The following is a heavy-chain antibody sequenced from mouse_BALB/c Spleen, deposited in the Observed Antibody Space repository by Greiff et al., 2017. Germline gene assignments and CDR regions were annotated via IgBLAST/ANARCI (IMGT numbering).Heavy chain of an antibody. D-gene: IGHD1-1*01. Sequence: EVKLLESGGGLVQPGGSLKLSCAASGFDFSRYWMSWVRQAPGKGLEWIGEINPDSSTINYTPSLKDKFIISRDNAKNTLYLQMSKVRSEDTALYYCARRLITTVVATDWYFDVWGAGTTVTVSS. CDR2: INPDSSTI. CDR3: ARRLITTVVATDWYFDV. J-gene: IGHJ1*01. V-gene: IGHV4-1*02. CDR1: GFDFSRYW.